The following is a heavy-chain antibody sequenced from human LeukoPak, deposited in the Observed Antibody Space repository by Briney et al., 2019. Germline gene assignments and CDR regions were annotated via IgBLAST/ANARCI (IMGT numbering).Heavy chain of an antibody. V-gene: IGHV4-39*01. J-gene: IGHJ5*02. CDR3: ARHVLRFLEWLLFDP. Sequence: WIRQPPGKGLEWIGSIYYSGSTYYNPSLKSRVTISVDTSKNQFSLKLSSVTAADTAVYYCARHVLRFLEWLLFDPWGQGTLVTVSS. CDR2: IYYSGST. D-gene: IGHD3-3*01.